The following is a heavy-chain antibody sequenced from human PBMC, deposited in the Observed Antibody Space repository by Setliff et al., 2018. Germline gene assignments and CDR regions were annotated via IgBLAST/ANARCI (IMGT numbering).Heavy chain of an antibody. Sequence: SETLSLTCIVSGVSLGHYYWNWIRPPPGKVLAWIGYVSTSGSTTYHPSLKSRVTISVDTSKNQLSLRLTSVTAADTAVYYWAREPGNGHDMDGWGKGAT. J-gene: IGHJ6*03. CDR1: GVSLGHYY. CDR2: VSTSGST. CDR3: AREPGNGHDMDG. V-gene: IGHV4-4*08.